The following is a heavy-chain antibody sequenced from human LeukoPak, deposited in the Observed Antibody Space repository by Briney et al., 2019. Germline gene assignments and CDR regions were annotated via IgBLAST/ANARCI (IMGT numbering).Heavy chain of an antibody. CDR3: AREPYSSGWYAFDI. V-gene: IGHV3-7*03. Sequence: PGGSLRLSCAASGFTFSSYWMSWVRQAPGKGLEWVANIKQDGSEKYYVDSVKGRFTISRDNAKNSLYLQMNSLRAEDTAVYYCAREPYSSGWYAFDIWGQGTMVTVSS. CDR1: GFTFSSYW. J-gene: IGHJ3*02. CDR2: IKQDGSEK. D-gene: IGHD6-19*01.